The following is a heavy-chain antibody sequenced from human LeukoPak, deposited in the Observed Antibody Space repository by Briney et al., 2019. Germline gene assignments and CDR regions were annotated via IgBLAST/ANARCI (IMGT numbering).Heavy chain of an antibody. Sequence: PSETLSLTCTVSGGSISGSGSSYYWVWIRQPPGKGLEWIGSIYYSGSTYYNPSLKSRVTISVDTSKNQFSLKLSSVTAADTAVYFCARTPRYSGKYYNAFDIWGQGTTVTVSS. D-gene: IGHD1-26*01. V-gene: IGHV4-39*01. CDR2: IYYSGST. CDR1: GGSISGSGSSYY. J-gene: IGHJ3*02. CDR3: ARTPRYSGKYYNAFDI.